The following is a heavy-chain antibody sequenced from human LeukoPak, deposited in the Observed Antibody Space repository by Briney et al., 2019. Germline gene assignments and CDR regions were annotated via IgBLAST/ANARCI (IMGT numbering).Heavy chain of an antibody. V-gene: IGHV3-74*01. D-gene: IGHD4-23*01. CDR1: GFTFSSYW. Sequence: PGGSLRLSCAAPGFTFSSYWMNWVRQAPGKGLVWVSRIASDGSSTTYADSVKGRFSISSDNAKNTLYLQMNSLRVEDTAVYYCARGRPHGNDYWGQGTLVTVSS. CDR3: ARGRPHGNDY. J-gene: IGHJ4*02. CDR2: IASDGSST.